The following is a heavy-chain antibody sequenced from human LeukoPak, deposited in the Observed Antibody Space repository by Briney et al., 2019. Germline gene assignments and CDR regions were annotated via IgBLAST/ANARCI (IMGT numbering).Heavy chain of an antibody. D-gene: IGHD3-10*01. CDR1: RYTFIIYS. CDR2: LNPGNGYT. V-gene: IGHV1-3*01. CDR3: ARDYRFGERLH. J-gene: IGHJ4*02. Sequence: ASVKVSCKASRYTFIIYSLHGVRQARGQSLEWMGWLNPGNGYTKYSQTFQGRVTFTRDTSAKQPYMERSSRRFEDTAICYRARDYRFGERLHWGQGTLVSVSS.